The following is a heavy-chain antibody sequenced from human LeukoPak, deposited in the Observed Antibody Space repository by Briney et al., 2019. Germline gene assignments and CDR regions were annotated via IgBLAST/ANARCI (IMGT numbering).Heavy chain of an antibody. J-gene: IGHJ4*02. CDR1: GFAFSTYA. V-gene: IGHV3-23*01. Sequence: PGGSLRLSCAASGFAFSTYAMSWVRQAPGKGLEWVSGISGSGGSTYYAASVKGRFTISRDNSKNTLYLQMNSLIAGDTAIYYCAKNRALHEIDYWGQGTLVTVSS. D-gene: IGHD2-21*01. CDR3: AKNRALHEIDY. CDR2: ISGSGGST.